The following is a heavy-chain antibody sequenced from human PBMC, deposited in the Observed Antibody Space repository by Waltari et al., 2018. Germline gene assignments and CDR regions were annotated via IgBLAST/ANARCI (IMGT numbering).Heavy chain of an antibody. CDR1: GDPFINYA. D-gene: IGHD6-13*01. CDR3: ARGEAAAGLNWFDP. J-gene: IGHJ5*02. Sequence: QVQLVQSGAEVKKPGSSVKVPCKPSGDPFINYAIPWVRQAPGQGLEWMGGIFPMFGTANYAQKFQGRVTITADESTSTAYMELSSLRSEDTAVYYCARGEAAAGLNWFDPWGQGTLVTVSS. V-gene: IGHV1-69*01. CDR2: IFPMFGTA.